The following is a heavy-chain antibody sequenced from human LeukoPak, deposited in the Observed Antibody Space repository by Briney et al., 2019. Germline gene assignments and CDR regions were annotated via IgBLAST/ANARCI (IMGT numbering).Heavy chain of an antibody. V-gene: IGHV4-34*01. CDR3: ARGSRYSYGPGHAFDI. Sequence: KPSETLSLTCAVYGGSFSGYYWSWIRQPPGKGLEWIGEINHSGSTNYNPSLKSRVTISVDTSKNQFSLKLSSVTAADTAVYYCARGSRYSYGPGHAFDIWGQGTMVTVSS. D-gene: IGHD5-18*01. J-gene: IGHJ3*02. CDR1: GGSFSGYY. CDR2: INHSGST.